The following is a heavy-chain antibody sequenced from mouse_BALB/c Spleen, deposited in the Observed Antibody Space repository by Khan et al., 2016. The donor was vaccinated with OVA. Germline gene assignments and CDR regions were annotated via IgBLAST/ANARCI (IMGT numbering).Heavy chain of an antibody. V-gene: IGHV1S137*01. Sequence: VQLQQPGPELVRPGVSVKISCKGSGYTFTAYAMYWVKQSHAKSLEWIGLISTYSGNTNYNQKFKGKATMTVDKSSSTAYMELARLTSEDSAIYYSARPAYDGYYDYWGQGTTLTVSS. J-gene: IGHJ2*01. CDR3: ARPAYDGYYDY. CDR1: GYTFTAYA. D-gene: IGHD2-3*01. CDR2: ISTYSGNT.